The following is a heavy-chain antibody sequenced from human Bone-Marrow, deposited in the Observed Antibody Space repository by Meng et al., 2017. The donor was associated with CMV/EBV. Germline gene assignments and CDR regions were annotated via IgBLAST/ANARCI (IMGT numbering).Heavy chain of an antibody. CDR3: AKGTTFASGWSDY. V-gene: IGHV3-23*01. CDR1: GFTFSSYA. Sequence: CADSGFTFSSYAMSWVRQAPGKGLGWVSAISGSGAGTYYPDSLKGRFTISRDNLKNTLSLQMDSLRAEDTAVFYCAKGTTFASGWSDYWGQGTLVTVSS. J-gene: IGHJ4*02. D-gene: IGHD6-19*01. CDR2: ISGSGAGT.